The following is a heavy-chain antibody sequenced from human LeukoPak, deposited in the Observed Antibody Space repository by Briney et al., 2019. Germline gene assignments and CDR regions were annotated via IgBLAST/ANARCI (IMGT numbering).Heavy chain of an antibody. CDR1: GYTSTGYY. D-gene: IGHD3-10*01. CDR3: ARGQFDSNDY. CDR2: INPNSGGT. J-gene: IGHJ4*02. V-gene: IGHV1-2*02. Sequence: GSSVKASCKASGYTSTGYYMHWVRQAPGQGLGWMGWINPNSGGTNYAQKFQGRVTMTRDTSISTAYMELSRLRSDDTAVYYCARGQFDSNDYWGQGTLVTVSS.